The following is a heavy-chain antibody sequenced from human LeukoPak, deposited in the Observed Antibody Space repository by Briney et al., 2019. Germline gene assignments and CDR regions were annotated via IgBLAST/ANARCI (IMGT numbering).Heavy chain of an antibody. D-gene: IGHD5-24*01. Sequence: GRSLRLSCAASGFTFSSYAMHWVRQAPGKGLEWVAVISYDGSNKYYADSVKGRFTISRDNSKNTLYLQMNSLRAEDTAVYYCARVDRGDGYNFDYWGQGTLVTVSS. V-gene: IGHV3-30-3*01. J-gene: IGHJ4*02. CDR3: ARVDRGDGYNFDY. CDR2: ISYDGSNK. CDR1: GFTFSSYA.